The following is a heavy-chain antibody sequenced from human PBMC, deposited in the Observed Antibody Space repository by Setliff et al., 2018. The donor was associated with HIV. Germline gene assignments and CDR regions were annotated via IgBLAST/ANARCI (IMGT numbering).Heavy chain of an antibody. CDR1: GGSISSYY. D-gene: IGHD5-18*01. CDR3: ARGGYGYTSDYFNS. CDR2: IYYSGRT. V-gene: IGHV4-59*06. Sequence: PSETLSLTCTVSGGSISSYYWSWIRLPPGKGLEWIGYIYYSGRTFYNPSFKSQITISVDTSKNQFSLKLNSVTAADTAVYHCARGGYGYTSDYFNSWGQGILVTVSS. J-gene: IGHJ4*02.